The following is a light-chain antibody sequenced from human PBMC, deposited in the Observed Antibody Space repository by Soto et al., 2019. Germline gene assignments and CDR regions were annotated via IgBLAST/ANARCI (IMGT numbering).Light chain of an antibody. Sequence: QSALTQPASVSGSPEQSITISCTGTSSDVGVYKYVSWYQQHPGKAPKLMIYEVSHRPSGVSNRFSGSKSGNTASLTISGLQAEDEADYYCSSYTRSSNVVFGGGTKLTVL. CDR1: SSDVGVYKY. CDR3: SSYTRSSNVV. V-gene: IGLV2-14*01. CDR2: EVS. J-gene: IGLJ2*01.